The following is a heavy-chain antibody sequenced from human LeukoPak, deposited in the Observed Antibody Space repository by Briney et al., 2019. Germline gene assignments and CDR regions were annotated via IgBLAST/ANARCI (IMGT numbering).Heavy chain of an antibody. CDR3: ARRNADWLVDY. Sequence: PSETLSLTCTVSGGSVSSSSSYWSWIRQPPGKGLEWIGEINHSGSTNYNPSLKSRVTISVDTSKNQFSLKLSSVTAADTAVYYCARRNADWLVDYWGQGTLVTVSS. CDR1: GGSVSSSSSY. V-gene: IGHV4-39*01. CDR2: INHSGST. D-gene: IGHD3-9*01. J-gene: IGHJ4*02.